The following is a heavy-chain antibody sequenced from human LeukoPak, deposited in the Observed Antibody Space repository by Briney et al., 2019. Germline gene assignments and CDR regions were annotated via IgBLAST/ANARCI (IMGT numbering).Heavy chain of an antibody. Sequence: GGSLRLSCAASGFTFSSYEMNWVRQAPGKGLEWVSYIGSSGNTVYYADSVKGRFAVSRDNAENSLYLQMYSLRADDTAVYYCARDPSPHDKWGQGTLVTVSS. V-gene: IGHV3-48*03. D-gene: IGHD3-22*01. CDR1: GFTFSSYE. J-gene: IGHJ4*02. CDR3: ARDPSPHDK. CDR2: IGSSGNTV.